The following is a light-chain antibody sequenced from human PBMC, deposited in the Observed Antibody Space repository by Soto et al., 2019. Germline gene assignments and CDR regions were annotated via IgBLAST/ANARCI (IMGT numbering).Light chain of an antibody. Sequence: DIQMTQSPSSLSASVGDRVTMTCRASQDISNYVVWYQQQPGKVPKLLIYSASTLHSGVPSRFSGSGSGTDFTLTISSLQPEDVGTYYCQRYDDAPLTFGGGTKVDNK. V-gene: IGKV1-27*01. J-gene: IGKJ4*01. CDR2: SAS. CDR3: QRYDDAPLT. CDR1: QDISNY.